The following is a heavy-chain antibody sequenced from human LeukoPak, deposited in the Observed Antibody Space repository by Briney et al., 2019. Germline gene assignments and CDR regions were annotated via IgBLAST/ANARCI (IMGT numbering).Heavy chain of an antibody. CDR2: IYNDDNT. J-gene: IGHJ3*02. V-gene: IGHV3-53*01. CDR1: GFTFSSNY. Sequence: GGSLRLSCAASGFTFSSNYMSWVRQAPGKGLEWVSIIYNDDNTNYSDSVKGRFTISRDKSKNTLYLQMNSLRAEDTAVYYCARDYYYGRAFDIWGQGTMVTVSS. CDR3: ARDYYYGRAFDI. D-gene: IGHD3-10*01.